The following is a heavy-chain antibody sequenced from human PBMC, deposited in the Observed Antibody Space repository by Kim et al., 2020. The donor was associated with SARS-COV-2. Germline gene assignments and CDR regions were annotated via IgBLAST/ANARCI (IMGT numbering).Heavy chain of an antibody. V-gene: IGHV3-7*03. D-gene: IGHD2-2*01. J-gene: IGHJ4*02. CDR1: GFTFSSYW. CDR2: IKQDGSAI. CDR3: ARYCSNTSGYPPFDY. Sequence: GGSLRLSCAASGFTFSSYWMSWVRQAPGKGLEWVANIKQDGSAIYYVDSVKGRFTISRDNAKNSLYLQMNSLRAEDTAVYYCARYCSNTSGYPPFDYLGQGTLVTASS.